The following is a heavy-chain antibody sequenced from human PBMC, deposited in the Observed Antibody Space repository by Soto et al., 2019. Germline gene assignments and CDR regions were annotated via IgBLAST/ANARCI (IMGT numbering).Heavy chain of an antibody. V-gene: IGHV4-59*01. D-gene: IGHD6-19*01. CDR1: AASISTYY. J-gene: IGHJ4*02. CDR2: IYYTGSA. Sequence: QVQLQESGPGLLKPSETLSLTCTVSAASISTYYWSWIRQPPGKGLEWIGYIYYTGSANYNPSLESRVTISVDTSKNQFSLKLHSVTAADTAVYYCARDGSTSGWYTGDYWGQGTLVTVSS. CDR3: ARDGSTSGWYTGDY.